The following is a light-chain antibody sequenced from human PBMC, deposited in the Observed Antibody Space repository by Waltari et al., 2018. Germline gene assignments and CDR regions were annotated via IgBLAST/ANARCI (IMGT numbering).Light chain of an antibody. Sequence: QSVLTQPPSASGTPGQRVIISCSGSTSNIGTNYVYWYQHVPGTAPKLLILRNSQRPSGVPARFSGSRSGTSASLAISGLRSEDEADYFCATWDDSLSNWAFGGGTKVTVL. CDR1: TSNIGTNY. CDR3: ATWDDSLSNWA. J-gene: IGLJ3*02. V-gene: IGLV1-47*01. CDR2: RNS.